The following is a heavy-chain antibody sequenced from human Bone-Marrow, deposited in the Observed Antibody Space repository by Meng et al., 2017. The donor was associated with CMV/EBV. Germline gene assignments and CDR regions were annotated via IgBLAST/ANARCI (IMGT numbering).Heavy chain of an antibody. CDR3: ARVEGRGMDV. Sequence: AGSLRLSCAASGFTFSSYEMNWVRQAPGKGLEWVSYISSSGSTIYYADSVKGRFIISRDNAKSSLYLQMNSLRAEDTAVYYCARVEGRGMDVWGQGTTVTVSS. CDR1: GFTFSSYE. CDR2: ISSSGSTI. J-gene: IGHJ6*02. V-gene: IGHV3-48*03. D-gene: IGHD3-10*01.